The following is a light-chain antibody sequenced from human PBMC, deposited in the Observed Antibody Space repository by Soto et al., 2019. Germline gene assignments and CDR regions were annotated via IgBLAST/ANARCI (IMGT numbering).Light chain of an antibody. CDR3: QQYNNWPSHIT. CDR2: GAS. Sequence: EIVMTQSPATLSVSPGERATLSCRASQSLSSNLAWYQQKPGQAPRLLIYGASTRATNIPARFSGSGSGTEFTLTINSLQSEDFAVYYCQQYNNWPSHITFGPGTKVDI. J-gene: IGKJ3*01. V-gene: IGKV3-15*01. CDR1: QSLSSN.